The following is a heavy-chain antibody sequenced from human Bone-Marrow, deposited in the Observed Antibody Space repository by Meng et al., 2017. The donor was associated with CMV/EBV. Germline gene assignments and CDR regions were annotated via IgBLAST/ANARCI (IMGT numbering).Heavy chain of an antibody. V-gene: IGHV4-38-2*02. J-gene: IGHJ4*02. CDR1: GYSISSGYY. D-gene: IGHD4-11*01. Sequence: SETLSLTCTVSGYSISSGYYWGWIRQPPGKGLEWIGSIYHSGSTYYNPSLKSRVTISVDTSKNQFSLKLSSVTAADTAVYYCARGDYKGYFDYWGQGTLVTVSS. CDR2: IYHSGST. CDR3: ARGDYKGYFDY.